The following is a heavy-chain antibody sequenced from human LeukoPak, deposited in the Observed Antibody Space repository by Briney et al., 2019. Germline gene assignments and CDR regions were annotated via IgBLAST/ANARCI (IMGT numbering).Heavy chain of an antibody. V-gene: IGHV4-59*01. D-gene: IGHD3-16*01. Sequence: SETLSLTCTVSGGSISSYYWSWIRQPPGKGLEWIGYIYYSGSTNYKSSLKSRVTISVDTSKNQFSLKLSSVTAADTAVYYCARESSQKGAHYMDVWGKGTTVTISS. CDR3: ARESSQKGAHYMDV. CDR2: IYYSGST. CDR1: GGSISSYY. J-gene: IGHJ6*03.